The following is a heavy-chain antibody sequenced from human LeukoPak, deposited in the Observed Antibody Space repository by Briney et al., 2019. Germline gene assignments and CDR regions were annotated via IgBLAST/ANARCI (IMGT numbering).Heavy chain of an antibody. J-gene: IGHJ6*04. Sequence: ASVKVSCKASGGTFSSYVISWVRQAPGQGLEWMGGIIPIFGTANYAQKFQGRVTITADESTSTAYMELSSLRSEDTAVYYCARGIVVVPASTYYYYGMDVWGKGTTVTVSS. CDR1: GGTFSSYV. CDR2: IIPIFGTA. D-gene: IGHD2-2*01. V-gene: IGHV1-69*13. CDR3: ARGIVVVPASTYYYYGMDV.